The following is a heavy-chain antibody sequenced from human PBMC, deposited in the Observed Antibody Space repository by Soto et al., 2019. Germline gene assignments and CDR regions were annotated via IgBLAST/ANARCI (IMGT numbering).Heavy chain of an antibody. V-gene: IGHV1-2*02. CDR3: ARERYQVISDGMDV. D-gene: IGHD2-2*01. J-gene: IGHJ6*02. CDR1: GYTFTGYY. Sequence: GASVKVSCKASGYTFTGYYIHWVLEAPGQGLEWMGWINPQTGGTSYAQKFQGRVTLSRDTSINTAYLELSRLRFDDAAVYFCARERYQVISDGMDVWGQGTTVTVSS. CDR2: INPQTGGT.